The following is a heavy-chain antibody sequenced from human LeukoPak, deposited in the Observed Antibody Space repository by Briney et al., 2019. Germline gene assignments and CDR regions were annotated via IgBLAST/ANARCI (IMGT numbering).Heavy chain of an antibody. CDR1: GFTFSIYA. Sequence: KPGGSLRLSCAASGFTFSIYAMSWVRQAPGKGLEWVSFTDTSGNYIYYGDSVKGRFTISRDNARNLLFLQMNGLRAEDTAVYYCARGRSITLLRGVAMSDGFDIWGQGAMVAVSS. D-gene: IGHD3-10*01. V-gene: IGHV3-21*06. J-gene: IGHJ3*02. CDR2: TDTSGNYI. CDR3: ARGRSITLLRGVAMSDGFDI.